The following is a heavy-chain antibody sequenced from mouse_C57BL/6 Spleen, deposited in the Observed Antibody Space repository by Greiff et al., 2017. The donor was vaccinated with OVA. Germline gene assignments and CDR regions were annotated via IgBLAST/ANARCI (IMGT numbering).Heavy chain of an antibody. CDR3: ARGRDYFDY. J-gene: IGHJ2*01. V-gene: IGHV5-4*03. CDR1: GFTFSSYA. Sequence: DVMLVESGGGLVKPGGSLKLSCAASGFTFSSYAMSWVRQTPEKRLEWVATISDGGSYTYYPDNVKGRFTISRDNAKNNLYLQMSHLKSEDTAMYYCARGRDYFDYWGQGTTLTVSS. CDR2: ISDGGSYT. D-gene: IGHD6-1*01.